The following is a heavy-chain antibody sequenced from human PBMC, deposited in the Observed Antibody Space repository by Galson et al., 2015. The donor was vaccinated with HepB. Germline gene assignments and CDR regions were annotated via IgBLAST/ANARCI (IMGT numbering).Heavy chain of an antibody. V-gene: IGHV1-69*13. Sequence: SVKVSCKASGGTFSSYAISWVRQAPGQGLEWMGGIIPVFGTTNYAQKFQGRVTISADESTSQAYMELSSLRSEDTAVYYCARDWSGGYCSGGSGSPMAGAFDIWGQGTMVTVSS. CDR2: IIPVFGTT. CDR3: ARDWSGGYCSGGSGSPMAGAFDI. D-gene: IGHD2-15*01. CDR1: GGTFSSYA. J-gene: IGHJ3*02.